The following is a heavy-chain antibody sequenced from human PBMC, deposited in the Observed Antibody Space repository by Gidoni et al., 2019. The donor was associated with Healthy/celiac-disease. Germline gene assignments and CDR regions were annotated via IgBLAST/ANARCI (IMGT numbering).Heavy chain of an antibody. CDR1: GGTFSSYA. J-gene: IGHJ4*02. D-gene: IGHD1-26*01. V-gene: IGHV1-69*01. Sequence: QVQLVQSGAEVKKPGSAVKVSCRASGGTFSSYAISWVRQAPGQGLVWMGGLIPIFGTANYAQKFQGRVTITADESTSTAYMELSSLRSEDTAVYYCARGGSVGATTAGFDYWGQGTLVTVSS. CDR2: LIPIFGTA. CDR3: ARGGSVGATTAGFDY.